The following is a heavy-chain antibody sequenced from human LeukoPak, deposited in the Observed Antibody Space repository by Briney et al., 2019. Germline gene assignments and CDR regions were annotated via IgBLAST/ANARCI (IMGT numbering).Heavy chain of an antibody. J-gene: IGHJ6*04. CDR2: IYTSGST. Sequence: PSETLSLTCTVSGGSISSYYWSWIRQPAGKGLEWIGRIYTSGSTNYNPSLKSRVTMSVDTSKNQFSLKLSSVTAADTAVYYCARGYYDFWNGYYPDVWGKGTTVTVSS. CDR1: GGSISSYY. D-gene: IGHD3-3*01. V-gene: IGHV4-4*07. CDR3: ARGYYDFWNGYYPDV.